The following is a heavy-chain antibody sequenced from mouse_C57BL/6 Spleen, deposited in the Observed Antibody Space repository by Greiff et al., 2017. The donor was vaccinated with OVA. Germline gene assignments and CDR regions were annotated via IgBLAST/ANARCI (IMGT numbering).Heavy chain of an antibody. CDR3: AREDDYEGAMDY. D-gene: IGHD2-4*01. Sequence: DVKLQESGPGLVKPSQSLSLTCSVTGYSIPSGYYWNWIRQFPGNKLEWMGYISYDGSNNYNPSLKNRISITRDTSKNQFFLKLNSVTTEDTATYYCAREDDYEGAMDYWGQGTSVTVSS. J-gene: IGHJ4*01. V-gene: IGHV3-6*01. CDR1: GYSIPSGYY. CDR2: ISYDGSN.